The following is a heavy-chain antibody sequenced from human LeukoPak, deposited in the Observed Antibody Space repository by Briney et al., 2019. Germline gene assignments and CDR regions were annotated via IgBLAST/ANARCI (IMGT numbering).Heavy chain of an antibody. D-gene: IGHD6-13*01. CDR1: GFASSSYA. Sequence: GGSLRLSCAASGFASSSYAMSWVRQAPGKGLEWVSAISGSGGSTYYADSVKGRFTISRDNSKNTLYLQMNSLRAEDTAVYYCAKGSSSSWPIDYMDVWGKGTTVTVSS. J-gene: IGHJ6*03. V-gene: IGHV3-23*01. CDR3: AKGSSSSWPIDYMDV. CDR2: ISGSGGST.